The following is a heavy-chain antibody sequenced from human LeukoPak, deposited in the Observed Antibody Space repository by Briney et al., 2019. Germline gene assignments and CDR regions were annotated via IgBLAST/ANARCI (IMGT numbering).Heavy chain of an antibody. J-gene: IGHJ3*02. CDR2: IYYSGST. CDR3: ARDKPPLGYCSSTSCYSAFDI. Sequence: SQTLSLTCTVSGGSISSGGYYWSWIRQHPGKGLEWIGYIYYSGSTYYNPSLKSRVTISVDTSKNQFSLKLSSVTAADTAVYYCARDKPPLGYCSSTSCYSAFDIWGQGTMVTVSS. CDR1: GGSISSGGYY. D-gene: IGHD2-2*01. V-gene: IGHV4-31*03.